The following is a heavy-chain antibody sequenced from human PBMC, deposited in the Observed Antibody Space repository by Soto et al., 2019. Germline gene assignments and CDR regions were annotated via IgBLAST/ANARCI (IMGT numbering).Heavy chain of an antibody. CDR1: TGSMRTYY. Sequence: PSETLSLTCSVSTGSMRTYYWTWIRQSPGKGLERIGQISHTGRTKYNPSLESRVTISVDTSRKQFSLKLTSVTAADTALYYCARDDTTGLFDFWGQGTLVTVSS. V-gene: IGHV4-59*01. CDR3: ARDDTTGLFDF. CDR2: ISHTGRT. D-gene: IGHD4-17*01. J-gene: IGHJ4*02.